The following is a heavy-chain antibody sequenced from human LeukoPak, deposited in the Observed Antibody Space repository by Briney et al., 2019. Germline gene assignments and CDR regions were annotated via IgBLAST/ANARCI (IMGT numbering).Heavy chain of an antibody. D-gene: IGHD3-10*01. CDR2: ISSSSSTI. V-gene: IGHV3-48*04. CDR1: GFTFSSYS. J-gene: IGHJ6*03. Sequence: GGSLRLSCAASGFTFSSYSMNWVCQAPGKGLEWVSYISSSSSTIYYADSVKGRFTISRDNAKNSLYLQMNSLRAEDTAVYYCARDAGSGSYYSYAYYYYYMDVWGKGTTVTVSS. CDR3: ARDAGSGSYYSYAYYYYYMDV.